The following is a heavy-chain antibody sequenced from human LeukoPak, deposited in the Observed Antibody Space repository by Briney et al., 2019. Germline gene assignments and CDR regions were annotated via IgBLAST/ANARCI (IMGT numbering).Heavy chain of an antibody. CDR3: VGPSSSDYYYGMDV. Sequence: PGGSLRLSCAASGFTFSSYGMHWVRQAPGKGLEWVAVISYDGSNKYYADSAKGRFTISRDNSKNTLYLQMNSLRAEDTAVYYCVGPSSSDYYYGMDVWGQGTTVTVSS. V-gene: IGHV3-30*03. CDR1: GFTFSSYG. CDR2: ISYDGSNK. J-gene: IGHJ6*02. D-gene: IGHD6-13*01.